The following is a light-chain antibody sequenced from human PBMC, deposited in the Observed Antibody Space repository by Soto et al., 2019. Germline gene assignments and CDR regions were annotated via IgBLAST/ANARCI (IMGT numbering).Light chain of an antibody. CDR2: GAS. Sequence: EIVLTQSPATLSLSAGDRATLSCRASQNVGTYLAWYQQRPGQAPRLLIYGASNRATGIPARFSGSGSRTDCTLTLTSLEPEDFAVYFCQHRHTWPPDATVGPGTRLEIK. CDR1: QNVGTY. J-gene: IGKJ2*01. CDR3: QHRHTWPPDAT. V-gene: IGKV3-11*01.